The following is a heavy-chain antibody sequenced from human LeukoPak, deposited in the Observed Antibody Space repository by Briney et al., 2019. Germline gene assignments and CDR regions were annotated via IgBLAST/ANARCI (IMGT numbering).Heavy chain of an antibody. Sequence: GGSLRLSCAASGFTFSSYSMNWVRQAPGKGLEWVSSISSSSSYIYYADSVKGRFTISRDNAKNSLYLQMNSLRAEDTAVYYCARESGYSGYVGDYWGQGTLVTVSS. CDR3: ARESGYSGYVGDY. V-gene: IGHV3-21*01. D-gene: IGHD5-12*01. CDR1: GFTFSSYS. CDR2: ISSSSSYI. J-gene: IGHJ4*02.